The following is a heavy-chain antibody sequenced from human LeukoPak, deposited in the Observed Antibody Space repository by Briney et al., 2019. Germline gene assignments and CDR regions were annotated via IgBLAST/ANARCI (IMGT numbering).Heavy chain of an antibody. V-gene: IGHV3-21*01. CDR2: ISSSSSYI. CDR1: GFTFSSYS. Sequence: GGCLRLSCAASGFTFSSYSMNWVRRAPGKGLEWVSSISSSSSYIYYADSVKGRFTISRDNAKNSLYLQMNSLRAEDTAVYYCARDKSFPNAFDIWGQGTMVTVSS. D-gene: IGHD1-26*01. J-gene: IGHJ3*02. CDR3: ARDKSFPNAFDI.